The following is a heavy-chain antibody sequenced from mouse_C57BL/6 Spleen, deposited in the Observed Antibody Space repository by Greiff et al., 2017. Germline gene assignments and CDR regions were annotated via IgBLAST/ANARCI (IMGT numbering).Heavy chain of an antibody. CDR2: ILPGSGST. Sequence: VQLQQSGAELMKPGASVKLSCTATGYTFTGYGIEWVQQRPGHGLEWIGEILPGSGSTNYNETFKGKSTVTADTSSNTAYMQLSRLTTEDYAIYYCAIQDSTGSWFAYWGQGTLVTVSA. CDR1: GYTFTGYG. D-gene: IGHD3-2*02. CDR3: AIQDSTGSWFAY. J-gene: IGHJ3*01. V-gene: IGHV1-9*01.